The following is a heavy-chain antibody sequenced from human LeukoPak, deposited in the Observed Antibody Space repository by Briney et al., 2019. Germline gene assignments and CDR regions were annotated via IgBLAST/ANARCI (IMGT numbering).Heavy chain of an antibody. CDR1: GDSVSSNSAA. CDR2: TYYRSKWYN. J-gene: IGHJ5*02. V-gene: IGHV6-1*01. D-gene: IGHD6-19*01. Sequence: QTLSLTCAISGDSVSSNSAAWSWIRQSPSRGLEWLGRTYYRSKWYNDYAVSVKSRITINPDTSKNQFSLQLNSVTPEDTAVYYCAREGLAVAGTGNWFDPWGQGTLVTVSS. CDR3: AREGLAVAGTGNWFDP.